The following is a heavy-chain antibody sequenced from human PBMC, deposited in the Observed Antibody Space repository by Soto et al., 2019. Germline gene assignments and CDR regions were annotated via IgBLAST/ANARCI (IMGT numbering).Heavy chain of an antibody. Sequence: GGSLRLSCAASGFTFSSYAMHWVRQAPGKGLEYVSAISSNGGSTYYADSVKGGFTISRDNSKNTLYLQMGSLRAEDMAVYYCARGITIFGVVPLLYGMDVRGKGTTGTVSS. D-gene: IGHD3-3*01. J-gene: IGHJ6*04. V-gene: IGHV3-64*02. CDR1: GFTFSSYA. CDR2: ISSNGGST. CDR3: ARGITIFGVVPLLYGMDV.